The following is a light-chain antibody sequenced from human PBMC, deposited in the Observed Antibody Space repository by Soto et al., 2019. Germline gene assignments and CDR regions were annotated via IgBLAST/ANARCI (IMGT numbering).Light chain of an antibody. CDR3: SSYRSSITYV. J-gene: IGLJ1*01. V-gene: IGLV2-14*01. Sequence: QSVLTQPASVSGSPGQSITISCTGTSSDVGGYNYVSWYQQHPGKAPKLMIYEVTNRPSGVSNRFSGSKSGNTASLTISGLRAEDEADYYCSSYRSSITYVFGTGTKLTVL. CDR1: SSDVGGYNY. CDR2: EVT.